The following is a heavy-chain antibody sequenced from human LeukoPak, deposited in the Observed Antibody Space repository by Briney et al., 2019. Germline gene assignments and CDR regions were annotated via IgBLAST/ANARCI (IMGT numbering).Heavy chain of an antibody. V-gene: IGHV4-34*01. CDR2: INHSGST. J-gene: IGHJ4*02. CDR1: GGSFSGYY. CDR3: ARGNHPGTRETRSGGSCYLFDY. Sequence: PSETLSLTCAVYGGSFSGYYWSWIRQPPGKGLEWIGEINHSGSTNYNPCLKSRVTISVDTSKNQFSLKLSSVTAADTAVYYCARGNHPGTRETRSGGSCYLFDYWGQGTLVTVSS. D-gene: IGHD2-15*01.